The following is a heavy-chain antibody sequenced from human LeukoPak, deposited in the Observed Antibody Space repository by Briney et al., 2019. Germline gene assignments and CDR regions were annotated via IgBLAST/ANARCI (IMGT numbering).Heavy chain of an antibody. D-gene: IGHD1-14*01. V-gene: IGHV1-69*04. CDR3: ARDSPGIEYYYYGMDV. CDR2: IIPILGIA. Sequence: ASVKVSCKASGGTFSSYAISWVRQAPGQGLEWMGRIIPILGIANYAQKFQGRVTITADKSTSTAYMELSSLRSEDTAVYFCARDSPGIEYYYYGMDVWGQGTTVTVSS. J-gene: IGHJ6*02. CDR1: GGTFSSYA.